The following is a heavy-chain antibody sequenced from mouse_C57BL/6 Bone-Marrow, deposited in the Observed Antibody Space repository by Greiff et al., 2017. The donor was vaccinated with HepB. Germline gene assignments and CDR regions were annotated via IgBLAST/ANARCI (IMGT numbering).Heavy chain of an antibody. V-gene: IGHV1-26*01. J-gene: IGHJ2*01. Sequence: EVQLQQSGPELVKPGASVKISCKASGYTFTDYYMNWVKQSHGKSLEWIGDINPNNGGTSYNQKFKGKATLTVDKSSSTAYMELRSLTSEDSAVYYCARRTYDGYYKDVDYWGQGNTLTVSS. CDR2: INPNNGGT. D-gene: IGHD2-3*01. CDR3: ARRTYDGYYKDVDY. CDR1: GYTFTDYY.